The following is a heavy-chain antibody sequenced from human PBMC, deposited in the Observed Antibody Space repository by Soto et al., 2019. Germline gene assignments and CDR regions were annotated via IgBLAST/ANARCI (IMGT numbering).Heavy chain of an antibody. Sequence: SETLSLTCTVSGGSISSYYWSWIRQPPGKGLEWIGYIYYSGSTNYNPSLKSRVTISVDTSKNQFSLKLSSVTAADTAVYYCARDRGDIRHYHYGMDVWGPGTTVTVSS. D-gene: IGHD2-15*01. CDR1: GGSISSYY. V-gene: IGHV4-59*01. CDR3: ARDRGDIRHYHYGMDV. J-gene: IGHJ6*01. CDR2: IYYSGST.